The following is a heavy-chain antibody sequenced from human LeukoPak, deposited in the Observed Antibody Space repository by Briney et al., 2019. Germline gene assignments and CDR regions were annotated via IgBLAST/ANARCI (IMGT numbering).Heavy chain of an antibody. V-gene: IGHV3-23*01. CDR3: AKLGGYCSSTACYTPPYYYYYGVDV. Sequence: GGSLRLSCVASGFTFSTYAMSWVRQAPGKGLEGVSTISGSGSSTYYADSVTGRFTISRDNSKNTLYLQMNSLTAEDTAVYYCAKLGGYCSSTACYTPPYYYYYGVDVWGQGTTVPVSS. D-gene: IGHD2-2*01. CDR2: ISGSGSST. J-gene: IGHJ6*02. CDR1: GFTFSTYA.